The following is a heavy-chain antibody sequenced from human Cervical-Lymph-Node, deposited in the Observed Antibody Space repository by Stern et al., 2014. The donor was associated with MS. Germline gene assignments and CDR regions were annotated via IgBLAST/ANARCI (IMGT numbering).Heavy chain of an antibody. V-gene: IGHV4-61*02. CDR1: GGSISSSGYY. CDR2: IHDSGST. Sequence: QVQLVESGPGLVKPSQTLSLTCTVSGGSISSSGYYWSWIRQPADKGLEWIGRIHDSGSTYYNPSLKSRVPISMATAKNQFSLKMPSVTAADTAVYYCATTRWDLFTWNWFYPWGQGTLVTVSS. CDR3: ATTRWDLFTWNWFYP. D-gene: IGHD1-26*01. J-gene: IGHJ5*02.